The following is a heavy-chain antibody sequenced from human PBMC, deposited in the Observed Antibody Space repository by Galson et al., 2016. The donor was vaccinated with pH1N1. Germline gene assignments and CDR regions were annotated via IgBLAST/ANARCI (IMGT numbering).Heavy chain of an antibody. J-gene: IGHJ6*03. CDR1: GFIFRNYA. CDR2: ISASGTIT. CDR3: AKNGTSIFGVITSPGHNYDVDV. V-gene: IGHV3-23*01. D-gene: IGHD3-3*01. Sequence: SLRLSCAASGFIFRNYATSWVRQAPGKGLEWVSAISASGTITYYADSVKGRYIISRDNSGNTLYLQMNSLRAEDTAAYYCAKNGTSIFGVITSPGHNYDVDVWGQGTTVIVSS.